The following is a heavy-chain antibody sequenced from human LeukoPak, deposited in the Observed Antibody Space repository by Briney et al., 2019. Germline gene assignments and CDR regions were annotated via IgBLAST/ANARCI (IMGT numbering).Heavy chain of an antibody. CDR3: ARDPLLWFGELLPPSFSYYYYGMDV. V-gene: IGHV7-4-1*02. J-gene: IGHJ6*04. Sequence: GASVKVSCKASGYTFTSYAMNWVRQAPGQGLEWMGWINTNTGNPTYAQGFTGRFVFSLDTSVSTAYLQISSLKAEDTAVYYCARDPLLWFGELLPPSFSYYYYGMDVWGKGTTVTVSS. CDR2: INTNTGNP. CDR1: GYTFTSYA. D-gene: IGHD3-10*01.